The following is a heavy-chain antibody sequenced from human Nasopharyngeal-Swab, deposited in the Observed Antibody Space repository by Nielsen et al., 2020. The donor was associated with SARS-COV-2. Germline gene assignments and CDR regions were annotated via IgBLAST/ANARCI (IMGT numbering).Heavy chain of an antibody. CDR2: ITWNGANI. Sequence: SLKISCAASGFRFDDYAMHWVRQGPGKGLEWVSGITWNGANINYADSVKGRFTISRDSAKNSLYLEMKSLRIEDTAFYYCAKARIAAAGTWAYYFDYWGQGALVTVSS. CDR3: AKARIAAAGTWAYYFDY. CDR1: GFRFDDYA. D-gene: IGHD6-13*01. V-gene: IGHV3-9*01. J-gene: IGHJ4*02.